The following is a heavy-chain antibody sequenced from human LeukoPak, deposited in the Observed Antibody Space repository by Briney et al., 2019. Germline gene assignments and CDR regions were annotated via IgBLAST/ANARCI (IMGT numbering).Heavy chain of an antibody. D-gene: IGHD3-22*01. J-gene: IGHJ4*02. CDR1: GFTFSSYA. Sequence: PGGSLRLSCAASGFTFSSYAMHWVRQAPGKGLEWVAVISSDGTNKYADSVKGRFTISRDNSKNTLYLQMNSLKTEDTAVYYCARHRGPSLYSSGYFDYWGQGTLVTVSS. CDR3: ARHRGPSLYSSGYFDY. CDR2: ISSDGTNK. V-gene: IGHV3-30-3*01.